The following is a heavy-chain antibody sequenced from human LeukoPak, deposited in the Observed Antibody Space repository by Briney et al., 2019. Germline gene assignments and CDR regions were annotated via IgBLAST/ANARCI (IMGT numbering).Heavy chain of an antibody. D-gene: IGHD3-10*01. CDR2: IAHDKSGI. CDR3: AKGPHPYYYGSGSYS. V-gene: IGHV3-48*04. Sequence: GGSLRLSCAASGFTFSEFSVNWVRQAPGKGLEWISYIAHDKSGIYYAASVEGRFTISRDNAKNSLYLQMNSLRAEDTALYYCAKGPHPYYYGSGSYSWGQGTLVTVSS. J-gene: IGHJ5*02. CDR1: GFTFSEFS.